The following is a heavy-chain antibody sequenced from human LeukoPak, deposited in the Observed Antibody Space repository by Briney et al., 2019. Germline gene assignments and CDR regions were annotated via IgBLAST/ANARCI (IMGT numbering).Heavy chain of an antibody. Sequence: GESLKISCKGSGYVFTNYWIAWARQVPEKGLEWMGIIHPGSSNTKYGPSFQGQVAISADKSISTAYLHWNNLRASDTAMYYCASHYETSGYFGFDIWGQGTMVTV. D-gene: IGHD3-22*01. V-gene: IGHV5-51*01. CDR2: IHPGSSNT. CDR1: GYVFTNYW. CDR3: ASHYETSGYFGFDI. J-gene: IGHJ3*02.